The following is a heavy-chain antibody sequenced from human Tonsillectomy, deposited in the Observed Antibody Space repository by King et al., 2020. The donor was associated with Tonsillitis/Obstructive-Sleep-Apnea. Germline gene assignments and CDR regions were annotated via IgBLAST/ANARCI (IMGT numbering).Heavy chain of an antibody. Sequence: VQLVESGGGVVQPGRSLRLSCAASGFTFSEYGMYWVRQAPGRGLDWVAAISRDGSSKFYSDSVGGRFAISRENSKSTLYLQLNSSTAADTALYYCARERRMKYYMDVWGKGTTVTVSS. CDR3: ARERRMKYYMDV. D-gene: IGHD2/OR15-2a*01. J-gene: IGHJ6*03. CDR2: ISRDGSSK. V-gene: IGHV3-30*03. CDR1: GFTFSEYG.